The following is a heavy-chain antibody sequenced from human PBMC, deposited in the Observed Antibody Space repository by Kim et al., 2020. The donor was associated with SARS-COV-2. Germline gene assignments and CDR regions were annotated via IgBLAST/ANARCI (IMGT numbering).Heavy chain of an antibody. CDR2: ISGSGGST. D-gene: IGHD5-18*01. V-gene: IGHV3-23*01. J-gene: IGHJ4*02. Sequence: GGSLRLSCAASGFTFSSFSLNWVRQAPGKGLEWVSAISGSGGSTHYADSVKGRFTISRDNSKNTLYLQMNSLRAEDTAIYYCAKDSDTRRPDYWGQGTLVTVSS. CDR1: GFTFSSFS. CDR3: AKDSDTRRPDY.